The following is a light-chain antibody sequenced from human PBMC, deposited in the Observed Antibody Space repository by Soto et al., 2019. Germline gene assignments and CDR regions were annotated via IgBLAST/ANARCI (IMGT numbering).Light chain of an antibody. V-gene: IGLV2-14*01. CDR1: SSDVGGYNY. Sequence: QSALTQPASVSGSPGQSITISCTGTSSDVGGYNYVSWYQQYPGKAPKLLIYEVSTRPSGVSNRFSGSKSGNTASLIISGLQADDEADYYWSSYTSSSTWVFGGGTKLTVL. CDR2: EVS. CDR3: SSYTSSSTWV. J-gene: IGLJ3*02.